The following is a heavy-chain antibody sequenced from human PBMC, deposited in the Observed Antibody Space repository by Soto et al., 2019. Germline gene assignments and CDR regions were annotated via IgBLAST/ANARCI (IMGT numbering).Heavy chain of an antibody. CDR1: GVSISGYY. Sequence: QLQLQESGPGLVKPSETLSLTCAVSGVSISGYYWTWIRQPPGKGLEWVVSLFYGGTIDYNASLKSRITIYVDRSKNQFSLKLRSVTAADTAVYYCVRHRGLEPVYWGQGTLVTASS. D-gene: IGHD3-10*01. J-gene: IGHJ4*02. CDR2: LFYGGTI. CDR3: VRHRGLEPVY. V-gene: IGHV4-39*01.